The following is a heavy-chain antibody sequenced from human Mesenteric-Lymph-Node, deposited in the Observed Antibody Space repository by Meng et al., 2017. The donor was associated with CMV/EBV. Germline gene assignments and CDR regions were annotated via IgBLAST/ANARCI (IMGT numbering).Heavy chain of an antibody. CDR2: ISSSGTTI. J-gene: IGHJ4*02. CDR1: GFVFDYYS. CDR3: ARGGGQWLGY. Sequence: GGSLRLSCAASGFVFDYYSMNWVRQAPGKGPELVSYISSSGTTISYADSVKGRFTISRDNAKNSLYLQMNSLRAEDTAVYYCARGGGQWLGYWGQGTLVTVSS. D-gene: IGHD6-19*01. V-gene: IGHV3-48*04.